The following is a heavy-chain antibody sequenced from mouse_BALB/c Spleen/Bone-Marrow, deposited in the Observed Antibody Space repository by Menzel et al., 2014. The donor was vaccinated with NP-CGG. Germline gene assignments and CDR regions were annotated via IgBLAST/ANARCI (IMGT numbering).Heavy chain of an antibody. J-gene: IGHJ3*01. V-gene: IGHV14-3*02. CDR3: ANDWFAY. CDR2: IDPANGKT. D-gene: IGHD2-3*01. Sequence: EVQLQQSGAELVKPGASVKLSCTASGFNIKDTYMHWVKQRPEQGLEWIGRIDPANGKTKYDPKFQGKATITADTSSNTAHLHLSTLTYEYAAVYYCANDWFAYWGQGTLVTVSA. CDR1: GFNIKDTY.